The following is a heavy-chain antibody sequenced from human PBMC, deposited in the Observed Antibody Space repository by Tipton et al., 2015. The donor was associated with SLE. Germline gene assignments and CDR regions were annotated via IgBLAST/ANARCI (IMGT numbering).Heavy chain of an antibody. J-gene: IGHJ4*02. CDR3: AREGISYCGGDCHGSFDY. D-gene: IGHD2-21*01. CDR1: GDSMNSGVYY. Sequence: TLSLTCTVSGDSMNSGVYYWSWLRQPAGKGLEWIGRIFSSGNTIYNPSLKSRVTISEDTSKNHFSLRLSSVPAADTAVYYCAREGISYCGGDCHGSFDYWGQGSLVTVSS. CDR2: IFSSGNT. V-gene: IGHV4-61*02.